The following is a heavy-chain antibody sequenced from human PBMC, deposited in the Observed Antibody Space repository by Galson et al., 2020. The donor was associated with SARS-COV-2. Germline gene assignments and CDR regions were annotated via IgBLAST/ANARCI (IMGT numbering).Heavy chain of an antibody. CDR2: INPNSGGT. CDR1: GYTFSGYY. J-gene: IGHJ4*02. CDR3: ARPLPYYDSSGFYY. Sequence: ASVKLSCKAAGYTFSGYYLHWVRQAPGQGLEWMGWINPNSGGTNYAQQYQGRVTMTRDTSISTAYMELSSLRSDDTAVYYCARPLPYYDSSGFYYWGQGTLVTVSS. D-gene: IGHD3-22*01. V-gene: IGHV1-2*02.